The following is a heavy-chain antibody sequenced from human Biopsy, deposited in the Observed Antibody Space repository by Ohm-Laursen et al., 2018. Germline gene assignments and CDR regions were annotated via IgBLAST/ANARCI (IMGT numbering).Heavy chain of an antibody. CDR2: IFNSANT. V-gene: IGHV4-31*01. Sequence: TLSLTCTVSGGSISSGGSYWSWIRQRPGKGLEWIGYIFNSANTYYNPSLKNLITISGDTSKNQISLKLNSVTAADTAVYYCARGDYFDSNGYFWFDPWGQGTLVTVSS. D-gene: IGHD3-22*01. CDR3: ARGDYFDSNGYFWFDP. J-gene: IGHJ5*02. CDR1: GGSISSGGSY.